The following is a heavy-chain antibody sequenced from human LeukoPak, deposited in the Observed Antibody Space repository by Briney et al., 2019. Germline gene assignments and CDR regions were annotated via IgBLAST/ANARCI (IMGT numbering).Heavy chain of an antibody. V-gene: IGHV6-1*01. CDR3: ARDPSDDQGFDC. CDR2: TYYRSKWTY. Sequence: SQTLSLTCAISGDSFSSNTAAWSWIRQSPSRGLEWLGRTYYRSKWTYEYSESVRSRITINVDTSKNQFSLHLNSVTPEDTAVYYCARDPSDDQGFDCWGQGTLVTVSS. J-gene: IGHJ5*01. CDR1: GDSFSSNTAA. D-gene: IGHD3-3*01.